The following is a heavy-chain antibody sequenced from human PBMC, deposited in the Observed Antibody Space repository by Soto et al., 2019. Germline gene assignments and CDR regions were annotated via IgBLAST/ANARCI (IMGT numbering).Heavy chain of an antibody. V-gene: IGHV3-33*01. CDR1: GFTFSSYG. D-gene: IGHD3-3*01. CDR3: ARDRRLRVSYFDY. CDR2: IWYDGSNK. J-gene: IGHJ4*02. Sequence: LRLSCAASGFTFSSYGMHWVRQAPGKGLEWVAVIWYDGSNKYCADSVKGRFTISRDNSKNTLYLQMNSLRAEDTAVYYCARDRRLRVSYFDYWGQGTLVTVSS.